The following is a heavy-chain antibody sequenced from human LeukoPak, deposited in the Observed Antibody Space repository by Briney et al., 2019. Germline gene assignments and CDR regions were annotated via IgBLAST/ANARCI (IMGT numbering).Heavy chain of an antibody. CDR2: LYSGGNT. J-gene: IGHJ2*01. V-gene: IGHV3-66*01. D-gene: IGHD3-22*01. CDR3: ARSQGGTMSLRHFDL. Sequence: PGGSLRLSCAASGFTVSSNYMSWVRQAPGKGLEWVSVLYSGGNTYYADSVKGRFSISRDDSKNTLYLQMNSLRAEDTAVYYCARSQGGTMSLRHFDLWGRGTLVTVSS. CDR1: GFTVSSNY.